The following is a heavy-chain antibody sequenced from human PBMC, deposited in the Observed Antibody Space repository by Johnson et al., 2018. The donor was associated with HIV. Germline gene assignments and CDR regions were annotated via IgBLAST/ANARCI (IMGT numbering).Heavy chain of an antibody. CDR1: GFTFFDYY. J-gene: IGHJ3*02. CDR2: ISSSGSTI. CDR3: AKDPPGPVGSPDAFDI. Sequence: QVQLVESGGGLVKPGGSLRLSCAAFGFTFFDYYMSWIRQAPGKGLEWVSYISSSGSTIYYADSVNGRFTVSRDNSKNTVYLQMNSLRAEDTAVYYCAKDPPGPVGSPDAFDIWGQGTMVTVSS. D-gene: IGHD1-26*01. V-gene: IGHV3-11*04.